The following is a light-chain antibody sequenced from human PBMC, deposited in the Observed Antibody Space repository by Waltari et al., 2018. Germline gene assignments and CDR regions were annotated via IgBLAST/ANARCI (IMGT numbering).Light chain of an antibody. J-gene: IGKJ1*01. V-gene: IGKV1-5*03. Sequence: DMQMTQSPSTLSACVGDRVTFPCRASQSINSWLAWYQQKPGIAPKLLIYKASSLESGVPSRFSGSGSGTEFTLTISSLQPDDLATYYCQQYSTNPWTFGQGTKVEIK. CDR1: QSINSW. CDR2: KAS. CDR3: QQYSTNPWT.